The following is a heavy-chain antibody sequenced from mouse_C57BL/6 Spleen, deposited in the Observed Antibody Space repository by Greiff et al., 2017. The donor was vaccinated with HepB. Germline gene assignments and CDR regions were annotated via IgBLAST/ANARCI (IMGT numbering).Heavy chain of an antibody. J-gene: IGHJ3*01. CDR1: GYTFTDYN. CDR3: ASGSSYEAWFAY. Sequence: EVQLQQSGPELVKPGASVKMSCKASGYTFTDYNMHWVKQSHGKSLEWIGYINPNNGGTSYNQKFKGKATLTVNKSSSTAYMELRSLTSESSAVYCCASGSSYEAWFAYWGQGSLVTISA. CDR2: INPNNGGT. V-gene: IGHV1-22*01. D-gene: IGHD1-1*01.